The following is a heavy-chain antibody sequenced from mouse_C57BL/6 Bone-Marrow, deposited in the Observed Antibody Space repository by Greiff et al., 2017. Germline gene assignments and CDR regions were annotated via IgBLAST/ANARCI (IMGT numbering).Heavy chain of an antibody. J-gene: IGHJ4*01. Sequence: QVQLQQPGAELVKPGASVKLSCKASGYTFTSYGMHWVKQRPGQGLEWIGMIRPNSSSTNYNDKFKSQATLSVDKSSSTVSMQLSSLTSEDSAVYYCPCCFYSMDYWGQGTSVTVSA. V-gene: IGHV1-64*01. CDR1: GYTFTSYG. CDR3: PCCFYSMDY. D-gene: IGHD3-3*01. CDR2: IRPNSSST.